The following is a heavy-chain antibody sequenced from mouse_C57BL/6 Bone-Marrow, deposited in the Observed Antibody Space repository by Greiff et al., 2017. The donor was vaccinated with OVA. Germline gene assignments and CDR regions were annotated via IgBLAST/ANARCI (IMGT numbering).Heavy chain of an antibody. V-gene: IGHV1-47*01. Sequence: VKVVESGAELVKPGASVKMSCKASGYTFTTYPIEWMKQNHGKSLEWIGNFHPYNDDTKYNEKFKGKATLTVEKSSSTVYLELSRLTSDDSAVYYCARMGNYAWFAYWGQGTLVTVSA. CDR2: FHPYNDDT. J-gene: IGHJ3*01. CDR1: GYTFTTYP. CDR3: ARMGNYAWFAY. D-gene: IGHD2-1*01.